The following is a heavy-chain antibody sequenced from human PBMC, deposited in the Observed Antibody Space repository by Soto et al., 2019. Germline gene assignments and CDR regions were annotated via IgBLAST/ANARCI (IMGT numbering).Heavy chain of an antibody. CDR2: MNPNSGNT. J-gene: IGHJ6*02. Sequence: QVQLVQSGAEVKKPGASVKVSCKASGYTFTSYDINWVRQATGQGLEWMGWMNPNSGNTGYAQKFQGRVTMTRNTSISTAYMELSSLRSEDTAVHYCARGPPGIAVLYYGMDVWGQGTTVTVSS. D-gene: IGHD6-19*01. CDR3: ARGPPGIAVLYYGMDV. CDR1: GYTFTSYD. V-gene: IGHV1-8*01.